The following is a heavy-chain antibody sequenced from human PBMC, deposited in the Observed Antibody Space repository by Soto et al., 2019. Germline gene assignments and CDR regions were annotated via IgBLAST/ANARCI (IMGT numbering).Heavy chain of an antibody. CDR2: IYYSGST. D-gene: IGHD3-10*01. V-gene: IGHV4-31*03. CDR3: ARGKYYSNAFDI. CDR1: CGSISSGGYY. J-gene: IGHJ3*02. Sequence: SSETLSLTCTVSCGSISSGGYYWSWIRQHPGKGLEWIGYIYYSGSTYYNPSLKSRVTISVDTSKNQFSLKLSSVTAADTAVYYCARGKYYSNAFDIWGQGTMVTVSS.